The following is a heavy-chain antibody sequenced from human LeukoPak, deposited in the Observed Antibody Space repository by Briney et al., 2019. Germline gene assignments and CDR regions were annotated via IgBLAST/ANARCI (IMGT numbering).Heavy chain of an antibody. CDR3: ASLAGYCSSTSCLSEYFQH. D-gene: IGHD2-2*01. V-gene: IGHV5-51*01. CDR2: IYPGDSDT. CDR1: GYSFTSYW. Sequence: GESLKISCKGSGYSFTSYWIGWVRQMPGKGLEWMGIIYPGDSDTRYSPSFQGQVTISADKSISTAYLQWSSLKASDTAMYYCASLAGYCSSTSCLSEYFQHWGQGTLVTVSS. J-gene: IGHJ1*01.